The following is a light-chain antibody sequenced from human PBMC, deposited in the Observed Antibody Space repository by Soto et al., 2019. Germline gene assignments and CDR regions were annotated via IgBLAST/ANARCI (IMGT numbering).Light chain of an antibody. Sequence: EVVLTQSPCTLSLSPGERAAVSCMASQSVTSSFLAWYQQKPGQAPRLLIYGASTRATGVPDRISGSGSGTDFTLTISRLEPDDFAVYFCQQYGSLPTTFGQGTRLEIK. CDR1: QSVTSSF. J-gene: IGKJ5*01. V-gene: IGKV3-20*01. CDR3: QQYGSLPTT. CDR2: GAS.